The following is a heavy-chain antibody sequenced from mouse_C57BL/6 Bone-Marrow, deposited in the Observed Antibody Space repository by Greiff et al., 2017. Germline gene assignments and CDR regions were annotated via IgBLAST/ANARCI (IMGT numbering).Heavy chain of an antibody. V-gene: IGHV7-3*01. CDR3: ARSSIAGPCAY. J-gene: IGHJ3*01. CDR2: IRNKANGYTT. Sequence: EVQLVESGGGLVQPGGSLSLSCAASGFTFTDYYMSWVRQPPGKALEWLGFIRNKANGYTTEYSASVKGRFTISRDNSQSILYLQMNALRAEDSATYYCARSSIAGPCAYWGQGTLVTVSA. CDR1: GFTFTDYY. D-gene: IGHD1-1*01.